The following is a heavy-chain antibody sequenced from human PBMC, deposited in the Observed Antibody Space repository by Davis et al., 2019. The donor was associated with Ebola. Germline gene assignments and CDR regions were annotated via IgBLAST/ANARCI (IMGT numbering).Heavy chain of an antibody. CDR2: IYYSGST. CDR3: AGGHLGTS. CDR1: GCSASSGNYH. V-gene: IGHV4-61*01. Sequence: MPSETLSLTCTVPGCSASSGNYHWSWLRHPPGKGLEWIGYIYYSGSTNYNPSLKSRVSISVDTSKNQFSRKLSSVTAADTDVYYCAGGHLGTSWGQGTLVTVSS. J-gene: IGHJ5*02.